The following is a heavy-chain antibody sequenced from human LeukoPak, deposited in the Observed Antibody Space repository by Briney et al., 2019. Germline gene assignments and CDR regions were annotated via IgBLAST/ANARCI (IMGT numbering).Heavy chain of an antibody. D-gene: IGHD6-13*01. V-gene: IGHV3-11*03. CDR3: ARTLVAAPGSKGGP. CDR2: ISGRSSYT. J-gene: IGHJ5*02. Sequence: GGSLRLSCAASGFSFSDYYMSWIRQAPGKGLEWVSYISGRSSYTDYADSVKGRFTISRDNAKNSLYLQMNSLRVEDTAVYYCARTLVAAPGSKGGPWGQGTLVTVSS. CDR1: GFSFSDYY.